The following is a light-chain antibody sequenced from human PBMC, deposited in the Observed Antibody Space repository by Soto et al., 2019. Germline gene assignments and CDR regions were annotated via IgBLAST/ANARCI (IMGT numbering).Light chain of an antibody. CDR1: SSDVGNYNL. CDR2: EGS. Sequence: QSALTQPASVSGSPGQSITISCTETSSDVGNYNLVSWYQQHPGKAPKLMIYEGSKRPSGVSNRFSGSKSGNTASLTISGLQAEDEADYYCCSSYAGSSTVFGGGTKVTVL. V-gene: IGLV2-23*01. J-gene: IGLJ3*02. CDR3: CSSYAGSSTV.